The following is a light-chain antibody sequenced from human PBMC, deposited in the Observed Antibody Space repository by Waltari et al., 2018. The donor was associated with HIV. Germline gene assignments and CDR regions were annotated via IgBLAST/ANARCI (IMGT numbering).Light chain of an antibody. CDR2: GAS. Sequence: EVVMTQSPATLSVSPGEGATLSCRASQSVGSNLAWYPQKPGQAPMLLIYGASSRATGIPARFSGSGSGTEFTLTISSLQSEDFAIYFCQQYNNWPPLTFGGGTKVEIK. CDR3: QQYNNWPPLT. J-gene: IGKJ4*01. CDR1: QSVGSN. V-gene: IGKV3D-15*01.